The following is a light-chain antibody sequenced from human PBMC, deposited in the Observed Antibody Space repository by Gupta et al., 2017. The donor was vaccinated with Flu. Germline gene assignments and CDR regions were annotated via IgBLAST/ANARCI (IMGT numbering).Light chain of an antibody. V-gene: IGKV4-1*01. J-gene: IGKJ1*01. CDR3: QQYYSVPET. CDR1: QSVFYSSTNQNY. Sequence: DFVMTQSPDSLAVSLGERATINCKASQSVFYSSTNQNYLAWYQQKPGQPPRLLIYWASTRESGVPARFSGSGSGTDFTLTITSLQAEDVAVYYCQQYYSVPETFGQGTKVEIK. CDR2: WAS.